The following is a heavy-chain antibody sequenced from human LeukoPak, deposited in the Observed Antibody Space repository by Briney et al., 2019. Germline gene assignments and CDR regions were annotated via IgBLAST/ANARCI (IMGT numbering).Heavy chain of an antibody. CDR1: GFTFSSYS. Sequence: PGGSLRLSCAASGFTFSSYSMNWVRQAPGKGLEWVAVIWYDGSNKYYADSVKGRFTISRDNSKNTLYLQMNSLRAEDTAVYYCARDPGRYDYVWGSYRPYFQHWGQGTLVTVSS. CDR2: IWYDGSNK. V-gene: IGHV3-33*08. J-gene: IGHJ1*01. D-gene: IGHD3-16*02. CDR3: ARDPGRYDYVWGSYRPYFQH.